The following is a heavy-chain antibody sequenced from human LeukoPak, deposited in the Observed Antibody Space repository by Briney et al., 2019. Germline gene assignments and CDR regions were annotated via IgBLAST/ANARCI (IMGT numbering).Heavy chain of an antibody. D-gene: IGHD1-26*01. V-gene: IGHV3-30-3*01. CDR3: ANHGVYSGSYSMDV. J-gene: IGHJ6*02. CDR1: GFTFRSYA. CDR2: ISWDGTIK. Sequence: GKSLRLSCAASGFTFRSYAIHWVRQAPGKGLEWVAFISWDGTIKYYADSVKGRFSISRDNSKNTLSLQMNSLRGEDTAVYYCANHGVYSGSYSMDVWGQGTTVIVSS.